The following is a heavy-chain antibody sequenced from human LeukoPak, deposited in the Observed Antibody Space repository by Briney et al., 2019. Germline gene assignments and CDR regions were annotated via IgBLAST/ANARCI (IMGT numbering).Heavy chain of an antibody. CDR2: INSDGSST. CDR3: ARVYATYYYDSSGYFQFDH. J-gene: IGHJ5*02. V-gene: IGHV3-74*01. CDR1: GFTFSSYW. Sequence: GGSLRLSCAASGFTFSSYWMHWVRQAPGKGLVWVSRINSDGSSTSYADSVKGRFTISRDNAKNTLYLQMNSLRAEDTAVYYCARVYATYYYDSSGYFQFDHWGQGTLVTVSS. D-gene: IGHD3-22*01.